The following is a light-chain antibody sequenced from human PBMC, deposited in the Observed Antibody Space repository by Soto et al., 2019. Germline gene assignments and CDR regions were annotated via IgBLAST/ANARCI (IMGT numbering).Light chain of an antibody. V-gene: IGKV1D-13*01. CDR3: QQFNNYPHT. CDR1: QGTSSA. J-gene: IGKJ5*01. CDR2: DAS. Sequence: AIQLTQSPSSLSASVGDRVTITCRASQGTSSALAWYQQKPGKAPKLLIYDASSLESGVPSRFSGSGSGTDFTLTISSLQPEDFATYYCQQFNNYPHTFGQGTRLEIK.